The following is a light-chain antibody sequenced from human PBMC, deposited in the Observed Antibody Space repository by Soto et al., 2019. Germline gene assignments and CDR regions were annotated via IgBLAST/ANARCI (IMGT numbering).Light chain of an antibody. CDR3: QQYNSYWT. V-gene: IGKV1-5*01. CDR1: AIISSC. J-gene: IGKJ1*01. CDR2: DAS. Sequence: QMTQSPSTLSGSVGDRVTITFLASAIISSCLAVYQQKPLKAPKLLIYDASSLEIGVPSSFSGRGSGTEFTLTISSLQPDDFATYYCQQYNSYWTFGQGTKVDIK.